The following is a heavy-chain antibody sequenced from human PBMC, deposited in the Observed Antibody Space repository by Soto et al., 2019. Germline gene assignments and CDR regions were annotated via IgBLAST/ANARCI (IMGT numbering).Heavy chain of an antibody. CDR2: IYYSGST. D-gene: IGHD4-4*01. CDR3: ARIYDYSNHIDY. J-gene: IGHJ4*02. Sequence: PSETLSLTCTVSGGSISSYYWSWIRQPPGKGLEWIGYIYYSGSTNYNPSLKSRVTISVDTSKNQSSLKLSSVTAADTAVYYCARIYDYSNHIDYWGQGTLVTVSS. CDR1: GGSISSYY. V-gene: IGHV4-59*08.